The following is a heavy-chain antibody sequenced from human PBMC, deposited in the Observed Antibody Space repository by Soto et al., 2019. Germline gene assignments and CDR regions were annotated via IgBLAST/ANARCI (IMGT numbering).Heavy chain of an antibody. J-gene: IGHJ3*02. CDR3: ASQYGAYDSSGLEAFDI. CDR1: GGTFSSYA. Sequence: QVQLVQSGAEVKKPGSSVKVSCKASGGTFSSYAISWVRQAPGQGLEWMGGIIPIFGTANYAQKFQGRVTITADESTSTAYMELSSLRSEDTDVYYCASQYGAYDSSGLEAFDIWGQGTMVTVSS. D-gene: IGHD3-22*01. CDR2: IIPIFGTA. V-gene: IGHV1-69*01.